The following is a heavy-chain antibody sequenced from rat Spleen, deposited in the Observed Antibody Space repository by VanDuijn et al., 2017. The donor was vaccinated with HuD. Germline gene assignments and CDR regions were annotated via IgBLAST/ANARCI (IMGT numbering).Heavy chain of an antibody. V-gene: IGHV2S30*01. CDR1: GFSLMGYS. D-gene: IGHD1-11*01. J-gene: IGHJ3*01. Sequence: QVQLKESGPGLVQPSQTLSLTCTVSGFSLMGYSVHWVRQPPGKGLEWMGRMKYDGDTYYNSALKSRLSISRDTSKSQVLLKMNSLQTEDTAMYFCARSYGGYTQHWFAYWGQGTLVTVSS. CDR3: ARSYGGYTQHWFAY. CDR2: MKYDGDT.